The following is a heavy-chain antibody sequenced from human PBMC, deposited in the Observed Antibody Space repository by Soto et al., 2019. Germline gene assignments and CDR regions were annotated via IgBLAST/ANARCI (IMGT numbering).Heavy chain of an antibody. CDR3: ARGDFNFDF. CDR2: INHSGST. J-gene: IGHJ4*02. Sequence: KASETLSLTCAVYGGSFSGYYWSWIRQPPGKGLEWIGEINHSGSTNYKPSLKSRVTMSVDTSKNQFSLKLSSVTAADTAVYYCARGDFNFDFWGQGTLVTVSS. V-gene: IGHV4-34*01. CDR1: GGSFSGYY.